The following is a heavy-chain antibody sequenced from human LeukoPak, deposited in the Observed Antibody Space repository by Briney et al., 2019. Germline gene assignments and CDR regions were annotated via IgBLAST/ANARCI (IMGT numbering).Heavy chain of an antibody. J-gene: IGHJ4*02. V-gene: IGHV1-18*01. Sequence: ASVKVSCKASGYXFTSYGISWVRQAPGQGLKWMGWISAYNGNTNYAQKLQRRDTITTDTSTTTAYMELRSLRSDDTAVFYCAGIKWELLPDFDYWGGGALVTVSS. D-gene: IGHD1-26*01. CDR3: AGIKWELLPDFDY. CDR2: ISAYNGNT. CDR1: GYXFTSYG.